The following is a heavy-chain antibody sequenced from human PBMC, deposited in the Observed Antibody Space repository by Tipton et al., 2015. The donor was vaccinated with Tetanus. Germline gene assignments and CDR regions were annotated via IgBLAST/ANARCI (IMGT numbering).Heavy chain of an antibody. D-gene: IGHD6-19*01. CDR3: AFGLAVAGSDALDF. CDR1: GYSFTSYG. V-gene: IGHV1-2*02. Sequence: QLVQSGAEVKKPGASVKVSCTTNGYSFTSYGISWVRQAPGQGLEWMGWVNPKNGVTDSAQKFQGRVALTRDTSINTAYMELSRLGSDDTAVYYCAFGLAVAGSDALDFWGRGTMVTVSS. CDR2: VNPKNGVT. J-gene: IGHJ3*01.